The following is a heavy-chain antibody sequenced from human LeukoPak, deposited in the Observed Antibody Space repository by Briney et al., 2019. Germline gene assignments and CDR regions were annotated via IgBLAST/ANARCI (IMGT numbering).Heavy chain of an antibody. D-gene: IGHD6-13*01. J-gene: IGHJ4*02. V-gene: IGHV3-23*01. CDR1: GFTFSSYA. CDR2: ISGSGGST. CDR3: ARVGGPYSSSWYIGY. Sequence: HPGGSLRLSCAASGFTFSSYAMSWVRQAPGKGLEWVSAISGSGGSTYYADSVKGRFTISRDNSKNTLYLQMNSLRAEDTAVYYCARVGGPYSSSWYIGYWGQGTLVTVSS.